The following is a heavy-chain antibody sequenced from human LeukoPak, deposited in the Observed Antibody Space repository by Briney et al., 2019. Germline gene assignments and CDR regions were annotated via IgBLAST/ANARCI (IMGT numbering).Heavy chain of an antibody. D-gene: IGHD6-25*01. CDR1: GYSFNSQG. CDR3: VRGAKCSGADCDSTKEYVYYFDY. CDR2: MNPISGNT. J-gene: IGHJ4*02. V-gene: IGHV1-8*03. Sequence: ASVKVSCKASGYSFNSQGMNWVRQATGQGLEWMGWMNPISGNTGFAQKFQGRVTITRITSISTAYMEMSSLRSDDTAVYYCVRGAKCSGADCDSTKEYVYYFDYWGQGTLVTVSS.